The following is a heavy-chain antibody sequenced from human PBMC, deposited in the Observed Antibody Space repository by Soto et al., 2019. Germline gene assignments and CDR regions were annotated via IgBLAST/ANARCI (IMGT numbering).Heavy chain of an antibody. V-gene: IGHV1-18*04. J-gene: IGHJ4*02. CDR3: ARHRFNYYDDTVYYYFDY. Sequence: ASVKVSCKASGYSFTSYGVSWVRQAPGQGPEWMGWISGHNGNTNHPQSLQGRVTMTTDTSRNTAYMELRSLRSDDTAVYYCARHRFNYYDDTVYYYFDYWGQGTLVTVSS. CDR1: GYSFTSYG. CDR2: ISGHNGNT. D-gene: IGHD3-22*01.